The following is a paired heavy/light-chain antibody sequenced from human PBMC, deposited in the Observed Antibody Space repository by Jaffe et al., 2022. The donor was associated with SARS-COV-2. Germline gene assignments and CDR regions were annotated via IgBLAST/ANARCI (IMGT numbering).Light chain of an antibody. V-gene: IGKV1-9*01. CDR2: AAS. CDR3: QQVKSYPLT. Sequence: DIQLTQSPSFLSASVGDRVTITCRASQGIAGYLAWYQQKPGKAPKLLIYAASTLQSGVPPRFSGSGSGTEFTLTISSLQPEDFATYYCQQVKSYPLTFGGGTKVEIK. J-gene: IGKJ4*01. CDR1: QGIAGY.
Heavy chain of an antibody. V-gene: IGHV3-7*03. CDR2: IKHDGNEI. CDR3: ARYYGSGSSYGFPFDY. D-gene: IGHD3-10*01. Sequence: EVQLVESGGGLVQPGGSLRLSCAASGFTFSSYWMSWVRQAPGKGLEWVANIKHDGNEIYYVESVKGRFTISRDSARNSLYLQMNSLRDADTAVYYCARYYGSGSSYGFPFDYWGQGTLVTVSS. CDR1: GFTFSSYW. J-gene: IGHJ4*02.